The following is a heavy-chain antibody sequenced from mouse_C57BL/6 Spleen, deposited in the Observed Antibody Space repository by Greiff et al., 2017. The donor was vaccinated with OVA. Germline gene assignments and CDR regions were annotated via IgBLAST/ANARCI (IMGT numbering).Heavy chain of an antibody. Sequence: QVQLQQPVAELVMPGASVQLSCKASCYTFTSYWMHWVKQRPGPGLEWIGEIDPSDSYTNYNQKFKGKSTLTVDKSSSTAYMQLSSLTSEDSAVYYCARYYGNYFDYWGQGTTLTVSS. CDR2: IDPSDSYT. CDR1: CYTFTSYW. V-gene: IGHV1-69*01. CDR3: ARYYGNYFDY. J-gene: IGHJ2*01. D-gene: IGHD2-1*01.